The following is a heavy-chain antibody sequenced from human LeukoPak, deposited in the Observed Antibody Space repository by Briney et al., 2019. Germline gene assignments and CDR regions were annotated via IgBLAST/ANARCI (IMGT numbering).Heavy chain of an antibody. V-gene: IGHV4-59*01. CDR2: IYYTGSI. D-gene: IGHD1-26*01. J-gene: IGHJ4*02. CDR3: ARGGGSFVPYLDY. CDR1: SGSISSYY. Sequence: PSETLSLTCTVSSGSISSYYWSWIRQPPGKGLEWIGYIYYTGSINYSPSLKSRVTISVDTSKNQFSLRLSSVTAADTAMYYCARGGGSFVPYLDYWGQGTQVTVSS.